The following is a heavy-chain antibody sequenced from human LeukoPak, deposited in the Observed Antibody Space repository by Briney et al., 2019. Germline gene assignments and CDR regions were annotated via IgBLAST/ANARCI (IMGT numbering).Heavy chain of an antibody. CDR1: GFTFSSYG. Sequence: PGGSLILSCSASGFTFSSYGMHWVRQAPGKGLEWGAVISYDGSNKYYADSVKGRFTISRDNSKNTLYLQMNSLRAEDTAVYYCAKEDVDDILTGYYLDYWGQGTLVTVSS. J-gene: IGHJ4*02. V-gene: IGHV3-30*18. D-gene: IGHD3-9*01. CDR2: ISYDGSNK. CDR3: AKEDVDDILTGYYLDY.